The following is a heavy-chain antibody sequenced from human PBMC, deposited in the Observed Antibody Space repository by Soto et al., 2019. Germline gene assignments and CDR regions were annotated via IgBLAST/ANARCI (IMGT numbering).Heavy chain of an antibody. V-gene: IGHV1-69*01. J-gene: IGHJ6*02. D-gene: IGHD2-2*01. CDR1: GDTFSSYA. CDR3: TREGHCSSTSCYLGYYGMDV. Sequence: QVQLVQSGAEVKKPGSSVKVSCKASGDTFSSYAISWVRQAPGQGLEWMGEIIPISGTTNYAQKFQGRVTITADESMSTAYMELSSLRSEDTAVYYCTREGHCSSTSCYLGYYGMDVWGQGTTVTVSS. CDR2: IIPISGTT.